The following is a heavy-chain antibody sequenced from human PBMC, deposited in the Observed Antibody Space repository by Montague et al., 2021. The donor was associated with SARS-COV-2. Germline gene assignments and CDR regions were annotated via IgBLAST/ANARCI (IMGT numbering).Heavy chain of an antibody. CDR3: ARGGATYYYDTSGYVNAFDT. Sequence: SETLSLTCTVSGDSISSSSYDWGWIRRPPGKGLEWIGHISYHGNTNYNPSLKSRVTISVDTSKNQFSLRLSSVTAADTAVYFCARGGATYYYDTSGYVNAFDTWGQGTMVTVSS. D-gene: IGHD3-22*01. CDR2: ISYHGNT. J-gene: IGHJ3*02. V-gene: IGHV4-39*07. CDR1: GDSISSSSYD.